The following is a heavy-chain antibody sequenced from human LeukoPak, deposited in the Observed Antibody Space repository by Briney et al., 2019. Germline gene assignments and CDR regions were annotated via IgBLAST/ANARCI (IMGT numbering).Heavy chain of an antibody. J-gene: IGHJ4*02. D-gene: IGHD2-15*01. CDR1: GYIFIGYY. CDR3: ARGEDCGGGSCVKY. CDR2: INPDSGGT. V-gene: IGHV1-2*06. Sequence: ASVKVSCKASGYIFIGYYMYWVRQAPGQGLEWMGRINPDSGGTEDAQNLQGRITMTRDTSISTAYMELSRLGSDDTAVYYCARGEDCGGGSCVKYWGQGTPVTVSS.